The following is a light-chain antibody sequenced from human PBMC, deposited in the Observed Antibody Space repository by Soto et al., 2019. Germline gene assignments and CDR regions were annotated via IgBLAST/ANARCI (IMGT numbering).Light chain of an antibody. CDR3: AAWDDSLNGV. CDR2: RNN. Sequence: QSVLTQPPSASGTPGQRVTISCSGSSSNVGSNTVNWYQQYPGTAPKLLIYRNNQRPSGVPDRFSGSKSGTSASLAISGLQSEDEADYYCAAWDDSLNGVFGGGTKVTVL. J-gene: IGLJ2*01. CDR1: SSNVGSNT. V-gene: IGLV1-44*01.